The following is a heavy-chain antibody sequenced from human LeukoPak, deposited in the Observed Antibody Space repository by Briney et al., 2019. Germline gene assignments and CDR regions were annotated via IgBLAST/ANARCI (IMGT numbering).Heavy chain of an antibody. J-gene: IGHJ3*02. Sequence: SETLSLTCTVSDGSISSYYWSWIRQPPGKGLEWIGYIHYSGSTNYNPSLKSRVTTSIDTSKNQFSLKLSSVTAADTAVYYCARDRSERYAFDIWGQETMVTVSS. CDR2: IHYSGST. CDR1: DGSISSYY. V-gene: IGHV4-59*01. D-gene: IGHD1-1*01. CDR3: ARDRSERYAFDI.